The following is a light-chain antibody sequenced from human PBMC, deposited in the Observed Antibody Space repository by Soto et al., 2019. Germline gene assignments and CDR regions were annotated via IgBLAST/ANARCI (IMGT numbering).Light chain of an antibody. CDR2: KAS. CDR3: QHYNSYSEA. Sequence: DFQMTNSPATLSGSVGDRVTITCRASQTISSWLAWYQQKPGKAPKLLIYKASTLKSGVPSRFSGSGSGTEFTLTISSLQPDDFATYYCQHYNSYSEAFGQGTKV. CDR1: QTISSW. J-gene: IGKJ1*01. V-gene: IGKV1-5*03.